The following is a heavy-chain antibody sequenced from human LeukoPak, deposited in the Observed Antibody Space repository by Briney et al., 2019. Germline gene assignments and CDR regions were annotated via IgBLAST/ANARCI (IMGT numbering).Heavy chain of an antibody. CDR2: ISAYNGNT. CDR1: GYTFTSYG. D-gene: IGHD3-10*01. CDR3: ARVPLSLWFGEAIDY. V-gene: IGHV1-18*01. J-gene: IGHJ4*02. Sequence: ASVKVSCKASGYTFTSYGISWVRQAPGQGLEWMGWISAYNGNTNYAQKLQGRVTMTTDTSTSTAYMELRSLRSDDTAVYYCARVPLSLWFGEAIDYWGQGTLVTVSS.